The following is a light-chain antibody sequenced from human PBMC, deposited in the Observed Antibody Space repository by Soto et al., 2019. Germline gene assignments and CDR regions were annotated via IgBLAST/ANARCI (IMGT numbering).Light chain of an antibody. CDR1: SSDVGGYNY. J-gene: IGLJ3*02. V-gene: IGLV2-14*01. Sequence: QLVLTQPASVSGSPGQSITISCTGTSSDVGGYNYVSWYQQHPGKAPKLMIYEVSNRPSGVSNRFSGSKSGNTASLTISGLQAEDEADYYCSSYTSITTLGVFGGGTKLTVL. CDR2: EVS. CDR3: SSYTSITTLGV.